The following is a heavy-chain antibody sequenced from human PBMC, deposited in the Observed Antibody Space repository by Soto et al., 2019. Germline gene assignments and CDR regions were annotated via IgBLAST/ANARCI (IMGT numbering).Heavy chain of an antibody. CDR1: GFTVSSNY. J-gene: IGHJ3*02. V-gene: IGHV3-53*01. D-gene: IGHD1-26*01. CDR2: IYSGGST. Sequence: EVQLVESGGGLIQPGGSLRLSCAASGFTVSSNYMSWVRQAPGKGLEWVSVIYSGGSTYYADSVKGRFTISRDNSKNTLYLQRNSLRAEDTAVYYCARDNGGSYPDAFDIWGQGTMVTVSS. CDR3: ARDNGGSYPDAFDI.